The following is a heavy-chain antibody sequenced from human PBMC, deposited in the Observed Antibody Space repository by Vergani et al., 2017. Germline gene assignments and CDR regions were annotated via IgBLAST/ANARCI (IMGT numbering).Heavy chain of an antibody. V-gene: IGHV1-8*03. CDR2: IHPNSGNT. CDR3: ARSAYRDFDY. J-gene: IGHJ4*02. Sequence: QVQLVQSGAEVKKPGGSVKVSCKASGNTFTGHYMHWVRQAPGQGLEWMGWIHPNSGNTGYAQKFKGRVTITRNTSINTAYMDLSSLRSEDTAVYYCARSAYRDFDYWGQGTLVTVSS. CDR1: GNTFTGHY. D-gene: IGHD1-26*01.